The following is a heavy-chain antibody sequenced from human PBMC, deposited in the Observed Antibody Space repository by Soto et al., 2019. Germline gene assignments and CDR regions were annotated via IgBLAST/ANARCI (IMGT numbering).Heavy chain of an antibody. CDR3: ARYYYGSGSPVFDY. CDR2: IYYSGST. CDR1: GGSISSYY. J-gene: IGHJ4*02. Sequence: SETLSLTCTVSGGSISSYYWSWIRQPPGKGLEWIGYIYYSGSTNYNPSLKSRVTISVDTSKNQFSLKLSSVTAADTAVYYCARYYYGSGSPVFDYWGQGTLVTVSS. V-gene: IGHV4-59*01. D-gene: IGHD3-10*01.